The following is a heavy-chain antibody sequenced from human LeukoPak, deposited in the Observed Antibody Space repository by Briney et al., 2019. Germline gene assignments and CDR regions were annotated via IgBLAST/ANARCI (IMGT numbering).Heavy chain of an antibody. CDR1: GFPFIEYS. Sequence: GGSLTLSSTASGFPFIEYSMNWVRQVAGKVLEWIASIGIENGNTKYADSVRGRFTISADKTKNSRYLQMNSLRVDDTAVYYCARDHNYAFDNWGQGTLVSVAS. CDR3: ARDHNYAFDN. J-gene: IGHJ4*02. D-gene: IGHD5-24*01. CDR2: IGIENGNT. V-gene: IGHV3-48*01.